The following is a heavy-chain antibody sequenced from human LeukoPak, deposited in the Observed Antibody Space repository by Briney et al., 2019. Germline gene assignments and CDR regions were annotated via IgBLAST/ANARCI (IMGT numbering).Heavy chain of an antibody. J-gene: IGHJ4*02. CDR2: IDGSGTNT. CDR1: GFTFSNYA. V-gene: IGHV3-23*01. CDR3: AKKVSGYYSFDY. D-gene: IGHD3-9*01. Sequence: GGSLRLSCAASGFTFSNYAVTWVRQAPGKGLEWVSIIDGSGTNTYYADSVKGRFTISRDNSKNTLYLQMNSLRAEDTAVCYCAKKVSGYYSFDYWGQGTLVTVSS.